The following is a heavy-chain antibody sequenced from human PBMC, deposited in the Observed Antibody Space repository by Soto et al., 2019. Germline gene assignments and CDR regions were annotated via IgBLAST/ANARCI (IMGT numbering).Heavy chain of an antibody. Sequence: SETLSLTCAVYGGSFSGYYWSWIRQPPGKGLEWIGEINHSGSTNYNPSLKSRVTISVDTSKNQFSLKLSSVTAADTAVYYCVYWGSYRLSDYWGQGTLVTVSS. CDR1: GGSFSGYY. V-gene: IGHV4-34*01. CDR3: VYWGSYRLSDY. CDR2: INHSGST. D-gene: IGHD3-16*02. J-gene: IGHJ4*02.